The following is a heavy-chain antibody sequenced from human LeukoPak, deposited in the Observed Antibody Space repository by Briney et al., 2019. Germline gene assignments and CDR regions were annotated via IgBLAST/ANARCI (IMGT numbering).Heavy chain of an antibody. D-gene: IGHD6-19*01. CDR1: GYTFTSYG. CDR3: ARDPAAVAGDDAFDI. V-gene: IGHV1-18*01. Sequence: ASVKVSCKASGYTFTSYGISWVRQAPGQGLEWMGWISVYNGNTNYAQKLQGRVTMTTDTSTSTAYMELRSLRSDDTAVYYCARDPAAVAGDDAFDIWGQGTMVTVSS. J-gene: IGHJ3*02. CDR2: ISVYNGNT.